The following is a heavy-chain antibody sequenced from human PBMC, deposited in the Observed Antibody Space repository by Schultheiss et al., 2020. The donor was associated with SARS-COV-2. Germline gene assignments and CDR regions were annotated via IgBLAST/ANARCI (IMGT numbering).Heavy chain of an antibody. CDR2: ISYDGSNK. J-gene: IGHJ4*02. CDR3: AREPINDGEVVIDKIFDY. V-gene: IGHV3-30*04. D-gene: IGHD3-22*01. Sequence: GGSLRLSCAASGFTFSSYAMHWVRQAPGKGLEWVAVISYDGSNKYYADSVKGRFTISRDNSKNTLYLQMNSLRAEDTAVYYCAREPINDGEVVIDKIFDYWGQGTLVTVSS. CDR1: GFTFSSYA.